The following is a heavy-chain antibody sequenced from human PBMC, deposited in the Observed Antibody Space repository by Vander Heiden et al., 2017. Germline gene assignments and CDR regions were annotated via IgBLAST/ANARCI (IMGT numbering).Heavy chain of an antibody. J-gene: IGHJ3*02. CDR2: INSDGSNT. Sequence: EVQLVESGVGLIQPGGSLRLSCPASELTLRSYWMHWVRQAPGKGLGWVARINSDGSNTNYADSVKGRFTISRDNAKNTLYLQMNSLRAEDTAVFYCVREYSSTSGRAFDIWGQGTMVTVSS. D-gene: IGHD6-6*01. CDR3: VREYSSTSGRAFDI. V-gene: IGHV3-74*01. CDR1: ELTLRSYW.